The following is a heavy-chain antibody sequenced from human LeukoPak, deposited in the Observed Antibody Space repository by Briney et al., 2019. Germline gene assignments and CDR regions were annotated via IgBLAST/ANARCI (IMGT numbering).Heavy chain of an antibody. Sequence: PGGSLRLSCAASGFTFSSYAMSWVRQAPGEGLEWVSSISDSGGGTYYADSVKGRFTISRDNSKSTLYLQMNSLRVDDTAKYYCANAQSSAGGYIWGQGTMVTVSS. J-gene: IGHJ3*02. CDR1: GFTFSSYA. CDR3: ANAQSSAGGYI. CDR2: ISDSGGGT. D-gene: IGHD6-19*01. V-gene: IGHV3-23*01.